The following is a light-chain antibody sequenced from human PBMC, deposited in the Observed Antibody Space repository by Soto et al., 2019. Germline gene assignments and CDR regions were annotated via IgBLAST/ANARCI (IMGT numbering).Light chain of an antibody. Sequence: AIQLTQSPSSLSASVGDRVTITCRASQGISSALAWYQQKPGKAPKLLIYDASSLESGVPSRFSGSGSGTDFTLTIISLQPEDFETYYCQQFNSDLLMSTFGQGTKLEIK. CDR2: DAS. CDR3: QQFNSDLLMST. J-gene: IGKJ2*01. CDR1: QGISSA. V-gene: IGKV1-13*02.